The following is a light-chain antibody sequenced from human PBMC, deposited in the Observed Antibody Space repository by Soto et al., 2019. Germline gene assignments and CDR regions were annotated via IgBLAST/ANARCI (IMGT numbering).Light chain of an antibody. Sequence: DIQMTQSPSSLSCSVGYIGAITCRSSLSISSYLNWYQQKPGKAPNLLISAASSLEGGVPSRFSGSGSGTDFPLTITSLQPEDFETYYCQQSYSIPWTFGQGTKVDIK. V-gene: IGKV1-39*01. CDR2: AAS. CDR1: LSISSY. J-gene: IGKJ1*01. CDR3: QQSYSIPWT.